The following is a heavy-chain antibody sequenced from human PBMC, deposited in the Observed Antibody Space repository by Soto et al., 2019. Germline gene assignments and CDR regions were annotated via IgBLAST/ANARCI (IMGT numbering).Heavy chain of an antibody. CDR2: IYYSGST. Sequence: SESLSLTCTVSGGSISSGGYYWSWIRQHPGKGLEWIGYIYYSGSTYYNPSLKSRVTISVDTSKNQFSLKLTSVTAADTAVYYCARRLVVRGVIYAFDIWGQGTMVNVSS. CDR1: GGSISSGGYY. J-gene: IGHJ3*02. CDR3: ARRLVVRGVIYAFDI. D-gene: IGHD3-10*01. V-gene: IGHV4-31*03.